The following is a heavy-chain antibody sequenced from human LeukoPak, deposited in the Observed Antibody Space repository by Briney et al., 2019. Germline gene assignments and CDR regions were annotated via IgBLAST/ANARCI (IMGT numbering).Heavy chain of an antibody. J-gene: IGHJ4*02. CDR3: AKLGYSSSWSPFDY. D-gene: IGHD6-13*01. Sequence: GRSLRLSCAASGFTFSSYGMHWVRQAPGKGLEWVAVISYDGSNKYYADSVKGRFTISRDNSKNTLYLQMNSLRAEDTAVYYCAKLGYSSSWSPFDYWGQGTLVTVSS. V-gene: IGHV3-30*18. CDR2: ISYDGSNK. CDR1: GFTFSSYG.